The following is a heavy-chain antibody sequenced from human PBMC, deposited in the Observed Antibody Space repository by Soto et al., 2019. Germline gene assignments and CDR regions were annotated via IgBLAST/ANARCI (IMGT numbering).Heavy chain of an antibody. V-gene: IGHV4-31*03. Sequence: SETLSLTGTVSAGSISSGGYYWSWIRQHPGKGLEWIGYIYYSGSTYYNPSLKSRVTISVDTSKNQFSLKLSSVTAADTAVYYCPRVVITGTTESWFDPWGQGTLVTVSS. CDR2: IYYSGST. J-gene: IGHJ5*02. D-gene: IGHD1-7*01. CDR1: AGSISSGGYY. CDR3: PRVVITGTTESWFDP.